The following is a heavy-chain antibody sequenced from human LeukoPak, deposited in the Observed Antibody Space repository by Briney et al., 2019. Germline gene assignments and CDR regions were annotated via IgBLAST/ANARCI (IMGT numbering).Heavy chain of an antibody. Sequence: GGSLRLSCAASGFTFSSYDMHWVRHATGKGLEWVSAIGTAGDPYYPGSGKGRFTISRENAKNSLYLQINRLRAGHTAVYYCAIGTYYASGSYYYDGLNYYSGMDVWGKGTTVTVSS. V-gene: IGHV3-13*05. CDR2: IGTAGDP. CDR3: AIGTYYASGSYYYDGLNYYSGMDV. D-gene: IGHD3-10*01. CDR1: GFTFSSYD. J-gene: IGHJ6*04.